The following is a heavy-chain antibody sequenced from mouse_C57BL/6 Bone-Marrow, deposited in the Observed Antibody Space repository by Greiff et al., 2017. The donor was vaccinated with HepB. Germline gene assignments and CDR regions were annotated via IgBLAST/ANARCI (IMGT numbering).Heavy chain of an antibody. D-gene: IGHD2-2*01. V-gene: IGHV1-42*01. Sequence: LVESGPELVKPGASVKISCKASGYSFTGYYMNWVKQSPEKSLEWIGEINPSTGGTTYNQKFKAKATLTVDKSSSTAYMQLKSLTSEDSAVYYCARLHLLWFPYYAMDYWGQGTSVTVSS. CDR2: INPSTGGT. CDR3: ARLHLLWFPYYAMDY. CDR1: GYSFTGYY. J-gene: IGHJ4*01.